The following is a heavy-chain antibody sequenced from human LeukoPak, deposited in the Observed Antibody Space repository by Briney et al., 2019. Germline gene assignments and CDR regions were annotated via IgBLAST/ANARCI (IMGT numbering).Heavy chain of an antibody. V-gene: IGHV4-31*03. CDR2: IYYSGST. J-gene: IGHJ4*02. D-gene: IGHD4-11*01. Sequence: SETLSLTCTVPGGSISSGGYYWSWIRQHPGKGLEWIGYIYYSGSTYYNPSLKSRVTISVDTSKNQFSLKLSSVTAADTAVYYCARAVYSNSAFFDYWGQGTLVTVSS. CDR3: ARAVYSNSAFFDY. CDR1: GGSISSGGYY.